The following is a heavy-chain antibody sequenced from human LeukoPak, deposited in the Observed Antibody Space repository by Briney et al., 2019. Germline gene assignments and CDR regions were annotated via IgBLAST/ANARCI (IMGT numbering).Heavy chain of an antibody. CDR2: ISGSGGRT. CDR3: AKRGVVIRVVLVGFHKEAYYFDS. D-gene: IGHD3-10*01. Sequence: GGSLRLSCAVSGITLSNYGMSWVRQAPGKGLEWVAGISGSGGRTNYADSVKGRITISRDSPKNTLYLQMNSLRAEDTAVYFCAKRGVVIRVVLVGFHKEAYYFDSWGQGALVTVSS. CDR1: GITLSNYG. V-gene: IGHV3-23*01. J-gene: IGHJ4*02.